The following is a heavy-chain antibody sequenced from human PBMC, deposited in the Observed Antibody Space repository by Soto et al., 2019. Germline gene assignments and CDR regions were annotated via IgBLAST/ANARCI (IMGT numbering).Heavy chain of an antibody. CDR1: GFTFDAYA. Sequence: EVQLVESGGGLVQPGRSLRLSCAASGFTFDAYAMHWVRQAPGKGLEWVSGISWNSGSIGYADSVKGRFTISRDNAKNSLYMQMNSLGAEDKALYYCVTFFGSSRSSGLMGPTYYYYYGMDVWGQWTTVTVS. J-gene: IGHJ6*02. V-gene: IGHV3-9*01. D-gene: IGHD6-6*01. CDR2: ISWNSGSI. CDR3: VTFFGSSRSSGLMGPTYYYYYGMDV.